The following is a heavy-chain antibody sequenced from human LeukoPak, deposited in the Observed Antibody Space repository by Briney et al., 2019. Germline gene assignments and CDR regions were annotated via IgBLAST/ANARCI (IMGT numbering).Heavy chain of an antibody. D-gene: IGHD3-22*01. CDR2: INHSGST. CDR1: GGSFSGYY. CDR3: AGTYRPTYYYDSSGYPNSFDY. V-gene: IGHV4-34*01. Sequence: PSETLSLTCAVYGGSFSGYYWSWIRQPPGKGLEWIGEINHSGSTNYNPSLKCRVTISVDTSKNQFSLKLSSVTAADTAVYYCAGTYRPTYYYDSSGYPNSFDYWGQGTLVTVSS. J-gene: IGHJ4*02.